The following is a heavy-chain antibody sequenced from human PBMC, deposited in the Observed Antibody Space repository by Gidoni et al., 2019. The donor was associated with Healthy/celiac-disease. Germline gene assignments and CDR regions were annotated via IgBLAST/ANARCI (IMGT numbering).Heavy chain of an antibody. CDR1: GFTFDDYA. Sequence: EVQLVESGGGLVQPGRSLRLSCAASGFTFDDYAMHGVRQAPGKGLEWVSGISWNSGSIGYADSVKGRFTISRDNAKNSLYLQMNSLRAEDTALYYCAKALGWELLYYFDYWGQGTLVTVSS. CDR2: ISWNSGSI. CDR3: AKALGWELLYYFDY. D-gene: IGHD1-26*01. J-gene: IGHJ4*02. V-gene: IGHV3-9*01.